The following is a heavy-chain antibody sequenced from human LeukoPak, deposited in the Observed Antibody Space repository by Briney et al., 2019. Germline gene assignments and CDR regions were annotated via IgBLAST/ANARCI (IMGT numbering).Heavy chain of an antibody. CDR3: ARQPPWAVVPYFDY. J-gene: IGHJ4*02. Sequence: SETLSLTCTVSGGSISSSNYYWGWIRQPPGKGLEWIGSIYYSGSASYNPSLKSRVTISVDTSKNQFSLKLSSVTAADTAVYYCARQPPWAVVPYFDYWGQGTLVTVSS. V-gene: IGHV4-39*01. CDR2: IYYSGSA. CDR1: GGSISSSNYY. D-gene: IGHD2-2*01.